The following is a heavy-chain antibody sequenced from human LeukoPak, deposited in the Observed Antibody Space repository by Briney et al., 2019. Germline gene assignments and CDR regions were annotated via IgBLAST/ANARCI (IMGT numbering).Heavy chain of an antibody. Sequence: GGSLRLSCAASGFTFSSYWMTWVRQAPGKGLEWVANIKQDGSEKYYVDSVKGRFTISRDNAKNSLYLQMNSLRAADTAVYYCARVISGYCSDGSCWGAFDIWGQGTMVTVSS. CDR1: GFTFSSYW. CDR3: ARVISGYCSDGSCWGAFDI. CDR2: IKQDGSEK. V-gene: IGHV3-7*03. J-gene: IGHJ3*02. D-gene: IGHD2-15*01.